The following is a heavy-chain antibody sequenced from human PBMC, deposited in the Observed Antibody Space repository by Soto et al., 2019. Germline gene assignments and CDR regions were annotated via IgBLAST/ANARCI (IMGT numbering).Heavy chain of an antibody. CDR1: GFTFSSDW. V-gene: IGHV3-74*01. CDR3: ARDRSGRQHNFDY. Sequence: GGSLRLSCAASGFTFSSDWMHWVRQAPGKGLVWVSRINTDGSGTTYADSVKGRFTISRDNAKNMVYLQMNSLRAEDTAVYYCARDRSGRQHNFDYWGLGNLVTVSS. D-gene: IGHD3-10*01. CDR2: INTDGSGT. J-gene: IGHJ4*02.